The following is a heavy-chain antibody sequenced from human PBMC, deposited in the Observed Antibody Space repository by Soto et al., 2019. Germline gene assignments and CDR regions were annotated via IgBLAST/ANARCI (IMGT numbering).Heavy chain of an antibody. D-gene: IGHD3-9*01. V-gene: IGHV4-31*03. CDR1: GGPISGGDYF. Sequence: PSETLSLTCTVSGGPISGGDYFWSWIRQHPEKGLEWIGYISHSGSTYYNPSLKRRVTISVDTSKNQFSLKLSSVTAADTAMYYCAGGDYGILTGYYYAMDVWGQGTTVT. CDR3: AGGDYGILTGYYYAMDV. CDR2: ISHSGST. J-gene: IGHJ6*02.